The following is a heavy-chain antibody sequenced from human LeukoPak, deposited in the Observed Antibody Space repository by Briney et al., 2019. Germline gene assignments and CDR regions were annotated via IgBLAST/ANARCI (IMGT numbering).Heavy chain of an antibody. CDR1: GFTFSSYA. D-gene: IGHD1-1*01. V-gene: IGHV3-30*04. CDR2: ISYDGSNK. J-gene: IGHJ4*02. Sequence: GGSLRLSCAASGFTFSSYAMHWVRQAPGKGLEWVAVISYDGSNKYYADSVKGRFTISRDNSKNTLYLQMNSLRAEDTAVYYCAKDRMWGGQYNNYCDYWGQGTLVTVSS. CDR3: AKDRMWGGQYNNYCDY.